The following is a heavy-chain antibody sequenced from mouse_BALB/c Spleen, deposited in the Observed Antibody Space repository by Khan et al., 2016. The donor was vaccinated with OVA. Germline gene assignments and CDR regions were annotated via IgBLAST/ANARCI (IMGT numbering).Heavy chain of an antibody. CDR2: IYPGSGNS. Sequence: QVQLKESGPELVKPGASVKMSCKASGYTFTDYVINWVKQRSGQGLEWIGEIYPGSGNSYYSEKFKGKATLTADKSSSTAYMQLSSLPSEDSAVYFCANHYASWFAYWGQGTLVTVSA. D-gene: IGHD1-1*02. CDR1: GYTFTDYV. J-gene: IGHJ3*01. CDR3: ANHYASWFAY. V-gene: IGHV1-77*01.